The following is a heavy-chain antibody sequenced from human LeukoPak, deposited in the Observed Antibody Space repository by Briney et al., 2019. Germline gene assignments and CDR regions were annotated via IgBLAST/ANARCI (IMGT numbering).Heavy chain of an antibody. V-gene: IGHV7-4-1*02. D-gene: IGHD2-2*02. CDR3: ARSFVVVPGAIDWFDP. CDR2: INTNSGNP. Sequence: ASVKVSCKASGYTFTNYAMNWVRQAPGQGLEWMGWINTNSGNPAYAQGFTGRFVFSLDTSVSTAYLQISSLRAEDTAMYYCARSFVVVPGAIDWFDPWGQGTLITVSS. J-gene: IGHJ5*02. CDR1: GYTFTNYA.